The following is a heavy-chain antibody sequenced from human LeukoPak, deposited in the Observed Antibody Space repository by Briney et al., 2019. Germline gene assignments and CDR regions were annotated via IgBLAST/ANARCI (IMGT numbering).Heavy chain of an antibody. CDR1: GYSFTSSW. CDR2: INPGDSDT. CDR3: ARQPGAGWFDP. J-gene: IGHJ5*02. D-gene: IGHD3-10*01. V-gene: IGHV5-51*01. Sequence: GESLKISCQASGYSFTSSWIGWARQMPGKGLERMAIINPGDSDTRYSPSFQGQVTISADKSISTVYLQWGSLKASDTAMYYCARQPGAGWFDPWGQGTLVTVSS.